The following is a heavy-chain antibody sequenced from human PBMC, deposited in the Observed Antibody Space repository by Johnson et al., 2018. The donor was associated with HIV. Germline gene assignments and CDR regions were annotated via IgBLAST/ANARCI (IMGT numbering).Heavy chain of an antibody. CDR3: YAFDI. CDR2: IKQDGSEK. Sequence: VQLVESGGGLVQPGRSLRLSCAGSGFRFGDYAVTWVRQAPGKGLEWVANIKQDGSEKYYVDSVKGRFTISRDNAKNSLYLQMNSLRAEDTAVYYCYAFDIWGQGTMVTVSS. CDR1: GFRFGDYA. J-gene: IGHJ3*02. V-gene: IGHV3-7*01.